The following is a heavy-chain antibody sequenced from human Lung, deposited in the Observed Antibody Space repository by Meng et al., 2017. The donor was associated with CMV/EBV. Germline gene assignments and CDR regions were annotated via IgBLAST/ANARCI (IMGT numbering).Heavy chain of an antibody. Sequence: GESLKISCAASGFTFSSYVMTWVRQAPGKGLEWVSSISGSDSSTNYADSVKGRFTISRDNSKNTLYVQMNSLTAEDTAVYYCAKGTGAAIYYFDYLGQGTLVTVSS. CDR1: GFTFSSYV. CDR3: AKGTGAAIYYFDY. CDR2: ISGSDSST. V-gene: IGHV3-23*01. J-gene: IGHJ4*02. D-gene: IGHD3-9*01.